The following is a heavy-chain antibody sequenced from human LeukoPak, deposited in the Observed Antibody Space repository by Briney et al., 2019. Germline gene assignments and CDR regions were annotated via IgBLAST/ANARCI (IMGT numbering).Heavy chain of an antibody. V-gene: IGHV1-2*02. CDR2: INPNSGGT. D-gene: IGHD3-22*01. CDR1: GSTFSGYY. J-gene: IGHJ4*02. CDR3: AQYYYDSSGTYFDY. Sequence: ASLKVSCKPSGSTFSGYYIHWLRQAPGQGLEWMGWINPNSGGTNYAQKFQGRVTMTRDTSISTAYMELSRLRSDDTAVYYCAQYYYDSSGTYFDYWGQGTLVTVSS.